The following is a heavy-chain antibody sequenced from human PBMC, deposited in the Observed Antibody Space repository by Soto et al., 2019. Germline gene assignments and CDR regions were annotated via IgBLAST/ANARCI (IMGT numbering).Heavy chain of an antibody. D-gene: IGHD7-27*01. CDR1: GFTFSIFA. CDR2: ISGSGGST. Sequence: EVQLLESGGDLVQPGGSLRLSCAASGFTFSIFAMSWVRQSPEKGLEWVSTISGSGGSTYYADAVKGRFSISRDNSMGTLYLQMKSLRVEDTAIYYCAKEVSLGSTVDLGYWGQGTLVTVSS. CDR3: AKEVSLGSTVDLGY. J-gene: IGHJ4*02. V-gene: IGHV3-23*01.